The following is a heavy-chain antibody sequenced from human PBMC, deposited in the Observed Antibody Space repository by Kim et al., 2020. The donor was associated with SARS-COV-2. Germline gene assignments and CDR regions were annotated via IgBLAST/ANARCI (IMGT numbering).Heavy chain of an antibody. Sequence: GGSLRLSCAXSGFTFTTYAMSWIRHVPGKGLEWVSAITGGDDTTTYYTDSVRGRFTISRDTSKNTLYLQMNSLRVDDTAVYYCASRPAIKVAVPWDYWGQGTLVTVSS. D-gene: IGHD6-19*01. J-gene: IGHJ4*02. V-gene: IGHV3-23*01. CDR1: GFTFTTYA. CDR3: ASRPAIKVAVPWDY. CDR2: ITGGDDTT.